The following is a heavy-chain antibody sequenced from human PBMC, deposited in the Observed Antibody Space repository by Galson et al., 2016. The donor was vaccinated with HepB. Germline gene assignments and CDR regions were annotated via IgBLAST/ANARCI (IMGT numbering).Heavy chain of an antibody. CDR3: ARDPPEVLSIFDV. V-gene: IGHV6-1*01. CDR1: GDSVSSNSAA. CDR2: TYYRSKWYV. D-gene: IGHD1-14*01. Sequence: CAISGDSVSSNSAAWNWIRQSPSRGLEWLGRTYYRSKWYVNYAQSVESRISITPDTSKNQFSLHLNFVTPEDTAIYYCARDPPEVLSIFDVWGQGTMVTVSS. J-gene: IGHJ3*01.